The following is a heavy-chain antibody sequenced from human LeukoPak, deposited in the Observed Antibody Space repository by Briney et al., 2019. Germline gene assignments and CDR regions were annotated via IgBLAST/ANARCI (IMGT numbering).Heavy chain of an antibody. V-gene: IGHV3-23*01. Sequence: GGSLRLSCAASGFTFSTYAMSWVRQAPGKGLEWVSAISGDDGSTYYADSLKGRFTISRDNAKSSLYLQMNSLRPEDTALYFCVKDREYSGYDSSGAFDSCGQGTMVTVSS. J-gene: IGHJ3*02. CDR3: VKDREYSGYDSSGAFDS. D-gene: IGHD5-12*01. CDR1: GFTFSTYA. CDR2: ISGDDGST.